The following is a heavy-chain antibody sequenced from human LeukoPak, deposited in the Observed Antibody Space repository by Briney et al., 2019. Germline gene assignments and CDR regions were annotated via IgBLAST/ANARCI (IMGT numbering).Heavy chain of an antibody. J-gene: IGHJ4*02. D-gene: IGHD3-3*01. Sequence: ASVKVSCKASGYTFTSYDINWVRQATGQGLEWMGWMNPNSGNTGYAQKFQGRVTMTRNTSISTAYMELSSLRSEDTAVYYCARGPFWSGYYDDWGQGTLVTVSS. CDR2: MNPNSGNT. CDR3: ARGPFWSGYYDD. CDR1: GYTFTSYD. V-gene: IGHV1-8*01.